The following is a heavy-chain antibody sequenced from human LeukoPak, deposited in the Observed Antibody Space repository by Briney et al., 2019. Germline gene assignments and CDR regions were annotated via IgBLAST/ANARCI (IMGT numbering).Heavy chain of an antibody. CDR2: IYYTGAT. D-gene: IGHD5-18*01. CDR1: GGSISIYY. CDR3: ARAGYSYGTGYYFDY. V-gene: IGHV4-59*01. Sequence: SETLSLTCTVSGGSISIYYWNWIRQPAGKGLEWIGYIYYTGATYYNPSLKSRVTISLDTSKNQFSLKLSSVTAADAAVYYCARAGYSYGTGYYFDYWGQGALVTVSS. J-gene: IGHJ4*02.